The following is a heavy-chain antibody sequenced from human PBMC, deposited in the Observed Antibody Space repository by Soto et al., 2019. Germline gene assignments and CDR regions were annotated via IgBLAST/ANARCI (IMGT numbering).Heavy chain of an antibody. CDR2: VYHSGIT. CDR1: GASVSTEGYY. CDR3: ARLRPRSTVANYYYHSMDV. V-gene: IGHV4-61*08. D-gene: IGHD5-12*01. Sequence: SETLSLTCTVSGASVSTEGYYWSWIRQPPGKGLEWIGYVYHSGITNYNPSLKSRVTTSVDTSKNQVSLRLYSVTAADTGVYYCARLRPRSTVANYYYHSMDVWGQGATVTVSS. J-gene: IGHJ6*02.